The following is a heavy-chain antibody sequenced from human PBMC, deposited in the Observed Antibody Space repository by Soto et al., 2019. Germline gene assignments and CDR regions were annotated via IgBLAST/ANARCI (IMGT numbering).Heavy chain of an antibody. J-gene: IGHJ6*02. CDR2: ISSSSSTI. CDR3: ARGNTAAVYYYGMDV. Sequence: EVQLVESGGGLVQPGGSLRLSCAASGFTFSSYSMNWVRQAPGKGLEWVSYISSSSSTIYYADSVKGRFTISRDNAKNSLYLQMNSLRDEATAVYYCARGNTAAVYYYGMDVWGQGTKVTVSS. CDR1: GFTFSSYS. V-gene: IGHV3-48*02. D-gene: IGHD5-18*01.